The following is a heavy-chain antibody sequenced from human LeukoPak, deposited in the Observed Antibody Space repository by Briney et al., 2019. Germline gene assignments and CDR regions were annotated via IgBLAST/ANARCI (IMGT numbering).Heavy chain of an antibody. CDR1: GYTFTSYD. V-gene: IGHV1-18*01. D-gene: IGHD2-15*01. J-gene: IGHJ5*02. CDR2: ISAYNGNT. CDR3: ARDLVSYCSGGSCLLDP. Sequence: ASVKVSCKASGYTFTSYDINWVRQATGQGLEWMGWISAYNGNTNYAQKLQGRVTMTTDTSTSTAYMELRSLRSDDTAVYYCARDLVSYCSGGSCLLDPWGQGTLVTVSS.